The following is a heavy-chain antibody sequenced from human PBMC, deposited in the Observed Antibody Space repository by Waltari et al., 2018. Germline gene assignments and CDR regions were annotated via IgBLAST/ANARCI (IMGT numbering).Heavy chain of an antibody. D-gene: IGHD3-16*02. CDR3: ARGVGGVIGRNNWFDP. Sequence: QVQLVQSGAEVKKPGSSVKVSCKASGGTFSSYAISWVRQAPGQGLEWMGGIIPIFGTANYAQRFQGRVTITTDESTSTAYMELSSLRSEDTAVYYCARGVGGVIGRNNWFDPWGQGTLVTVSS. J-gene: IGHJ5*02. CDR1: GGTFSSYA. V-gene: IGHV1-69*05. CDR2: IIPIFGTA.